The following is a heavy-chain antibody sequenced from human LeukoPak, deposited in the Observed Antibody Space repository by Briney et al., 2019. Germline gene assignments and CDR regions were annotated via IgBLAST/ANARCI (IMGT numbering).Heavy chain of an antibody. D-gene: IGHD2-2*01. V-gene: IGHV4-59*01. CDR2: IYYSGTT. Sequence: SETLSLTCSLSGDSFTTYYWSWLRQPPGKGLEWIGYIYYSGTTNYNPSLETRVTISIDRPKNQFSLKLASVTAADTAVYYCAREELSTSWYGGSRDYRHYFYGMDVWGQGTTVTVSS. CDR3: AREELSTSWYGGSRDYRHYFYGMDV. CDR1: GDSFTTYY. J-gene: IGHJ6*02.